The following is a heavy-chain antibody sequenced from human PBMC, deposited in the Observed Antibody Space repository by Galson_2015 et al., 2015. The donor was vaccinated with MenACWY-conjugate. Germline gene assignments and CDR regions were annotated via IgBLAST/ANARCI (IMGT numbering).Heavy chain of an antibody. Sequence: SLRLSCAASGFTFSSYWMTWVRQAPGKGLEWVANIKRDGSDKYYVDSMKGRFTISRDNAKNSLYLQMNSLRAEDTAVYYCARVRSQNAACSCYTASMTACYYYYIDGWGQGTTVTVSS. CDR2: IKRDGSDK. CDR1: GFTFSSYW. V-gene: IGHV3-7*01. CDR3: ARVRSQNAACSCYTASMTACYYYYIDG. J-gene: IGHJ6*03. D-gene: IGHD3-22*01.